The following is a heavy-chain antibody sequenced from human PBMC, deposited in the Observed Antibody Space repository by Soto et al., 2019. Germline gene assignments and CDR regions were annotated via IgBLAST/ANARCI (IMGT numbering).Heavy chain of an antibody. D-gene: IGHD3-10*01. CDR1: GYIFTKHW. Sequence: ESLKISCQGSGYIFTKHWIAWVRQTPGKGLEWIGIIDPVDSDDRYSTSFEGQVTISVDKSNNTAFLRWDKVKTSDTATYFCWRRGLDSSCHYFPFNWFDPWGQGTQVTVSS. CDR2: IDPVDSDD. J-gene: IGHJ5*02. CDR3: WRRGLDSSCHYFPFNWFDP. V-gene: IGHV5-51*01.